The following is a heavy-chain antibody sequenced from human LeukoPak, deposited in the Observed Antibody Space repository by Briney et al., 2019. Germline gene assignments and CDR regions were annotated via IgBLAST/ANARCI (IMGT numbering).Heavy chain of an antibody. CDR1: GGTFSSYA. D-gene: IGHD2-2*01. V-gene: IGHV1-69*13. CDR3: ARAGCSSTSCYQAMDV. CDR2: TIPIFGTA. Sequence: SVKVSCKASGGTFSSYAISWVRQAPGQGLEWMGGTIPIFGTANYAQKFQGRVTITADESTSTAYMELSSLRSEDAAVYYCARAGCSSTSCYQAMDVWGKGTTVTVSS. J-gene: IGHJ6*03.